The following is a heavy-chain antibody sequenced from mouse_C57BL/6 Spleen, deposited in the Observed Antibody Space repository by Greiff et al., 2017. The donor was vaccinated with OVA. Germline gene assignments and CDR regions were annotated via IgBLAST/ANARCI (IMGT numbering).Heavy chain of an antibody. CDR2: INPNYGTT. Sequence: EVQLQQSGPELVKPGASVKISCKASGYSFTDYNMNWVKQSHGKSLEWIGVINPNYGTTSYNQKFKGKATLTVDQSSSTAYMQLTSLTSEDSAVYYCARPYGSSYDWFAYWGQGTLVTVSA. V-gene: IGHV1-39*01. D-gene: IGHD1-1*01. CDR3: ARPYGSSYDWFAY. CDR1: GYSFTDYN. J-gene: IGHJ3*01.